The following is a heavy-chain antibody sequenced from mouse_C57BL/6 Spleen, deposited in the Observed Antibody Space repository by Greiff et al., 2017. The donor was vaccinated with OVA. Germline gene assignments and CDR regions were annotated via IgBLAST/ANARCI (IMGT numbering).Heavy chain of an antibody. CDR3: TKGKITTVVATDYFDV. J-gene: IGHJ1*03. CDR2: IDPEDGDT. V-gene: IGHV14-1*01. D-gene: IGHD1-1*01. CDR1: GFNIKDYY. Sequence: VQLQQSGAELVRPGASVKLSCTASGFNIKDYYMHWVKQRPEQGLEWIGRIDPEDGDTEYAPKFQGKATMTADTSSNTAYLQRSSLTSEDTAVYYCTKGKITTVVATDYFDVWGTGTTVTVSS.